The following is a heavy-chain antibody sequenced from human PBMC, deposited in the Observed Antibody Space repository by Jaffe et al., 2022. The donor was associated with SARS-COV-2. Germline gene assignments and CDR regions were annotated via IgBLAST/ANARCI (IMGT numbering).Heavy chain of an antibody. CDR3: ARYVRYSDWFDT. Sequence: QLQLQESGPGLVKPSQTLSLTCTVSGDSITTDPYFWTWVRQPPGKGPEFIGNLYYTGSSYYNPSLKSRVRISMDTSKKSFSLRLSSVTAADTAVYFCARYVRYSDWFDTWGQGTLVTVSS. J-gene: IGHJ5*02. V-gene: IGHV4-39*01. D-gene: IGHD2-21*01. CDR1: GDSITTDPYF. CDR2: LYYTGSS.